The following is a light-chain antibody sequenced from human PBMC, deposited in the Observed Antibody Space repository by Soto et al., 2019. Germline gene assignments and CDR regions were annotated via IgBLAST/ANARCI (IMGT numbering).Light chain of an antibody. Sequence: QSVLTQPASVSGFPGQSITISCTGTSSDVGGYNYVSWYQHHPGKAPKLIIYDVSNRPSGVSNPFSGSKSGNTASLTISGLQPEDEADYYCSSYTTSNTRQIAFGTGTKVTVL. J-gene: IGLJ1*01. V-gene: IGLV2-14*03. CDR1: SSDVGGYNY. CDR2: DVS. CDR3: SSYTTSNTRQIA.